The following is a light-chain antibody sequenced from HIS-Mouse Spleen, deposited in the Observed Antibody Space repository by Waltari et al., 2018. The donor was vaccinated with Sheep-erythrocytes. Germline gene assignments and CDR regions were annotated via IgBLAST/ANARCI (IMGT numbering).Light chain of an antibody. J-gene: IGLJ3*02. V-gene: IGLV2-23*01. Sequence: QSALPQPASASWSPGQSITISCTGTSSDVGGYNLQSWYQQHQGKAPKLTIYEASKRPSGVSNRFSGSKSGNTASLTISGLQAEDEADYYCCSYAGSSTPWVFGGGTKLTVL. CDR2: EAS. CDR3: CSYAGSSTPWV. CDR1: SSDVGGYNL.